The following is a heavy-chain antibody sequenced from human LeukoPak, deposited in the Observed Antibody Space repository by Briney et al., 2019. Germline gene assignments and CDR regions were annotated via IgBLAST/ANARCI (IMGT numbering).Heavy chain of an antibody. J-gene: IGHJ5*02. CDR1: GGSISSSSYY. Sequence: SETLSLTCTVSGGSISSSSYYWGGIRQPPGKGLEWIGSIYYSGSTYYNPSLKSRVTISVDTSKNQFSLKLSSATAADTAVYYCASLGIVPNWFDPWGQGTLVTVSS. V-gene: IGHV4-39*01. D-gene: IGHD3-16*01. CDR3: ASLGIVPNWFDP. CDR2: IYYSGST.